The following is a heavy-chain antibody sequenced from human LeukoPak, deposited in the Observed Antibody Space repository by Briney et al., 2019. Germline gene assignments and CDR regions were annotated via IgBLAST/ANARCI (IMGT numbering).Heavy chain of an antibody. V-gene: IGHV1-2*02. CDR1: GYTFTGYY. Sequence: ASVKVSRKASGYTFTGYYMHWVRQAPGQGLEWMGWIDPNSSNTNYAQKFQGRVTMTRDTSISTANMELTRLTSDDTAVYYCARDPPEAAKGIDIWGQGAMVTVSS. CDR2: IDPNSSNT. J-gene: IGHJ3*02. CDR3: ARDPPEAAKGIDI. D-gene: IGHD3-10*01.